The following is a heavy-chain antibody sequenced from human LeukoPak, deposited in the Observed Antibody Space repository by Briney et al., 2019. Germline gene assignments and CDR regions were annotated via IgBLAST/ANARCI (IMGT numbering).Heavy chain of an antibody. V-gene: IGHV3-30-3*01. CDR2: ISYDGSNK. Sequence: PGGSLGLSCAASGFTFSSYAMYWVRQAPGKGLEWVAVISYDGSNKYYADSVKGRFTISRDNSKNTLYLQMNSLRAEDTAVYYCARSEQWLVGLDYWGQGTLVTVSS. J-gene: IGHJ4*02. CDR1: GFTFSSYA. D-gene: IGHD6-19*01. CDR3: ARSEQWLVGLDY.